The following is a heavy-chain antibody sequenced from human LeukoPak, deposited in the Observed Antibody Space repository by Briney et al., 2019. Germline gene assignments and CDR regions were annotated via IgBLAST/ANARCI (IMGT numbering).Heavy chain of an antibody. CDR1: GFTFTNSA. CDR2: VSGSGGNT. CDR3: AKSLAVPGSPDY. D-gene: IGHD6-19*01. V-gene: IGHV3-23*01. J-gene: IGHJ4*02. Sequence: GGSLRLSCAASGFTFTNSAMTWVRQAPGKGLEWVSTVSGSGGNTYYADSVKGRFTISRDNSENTLYLQMNSLRAQDTAVYYCAKSLAVPGSPDYWGLGTPVTVSS.